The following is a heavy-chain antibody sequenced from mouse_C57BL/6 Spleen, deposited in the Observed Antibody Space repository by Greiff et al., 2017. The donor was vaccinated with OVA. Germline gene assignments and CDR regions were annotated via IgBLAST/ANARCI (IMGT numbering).Heavy chain of an antibody. CDR1: GFTFSSYG. CDR2: ISSGGSYT. J-gene: IGHJ2*01. V-gene: IGHV5-6*01. Sequence: EVQVVESGGDLVKPGGSLKLSCAASGFTFSSYGMSWVRQTPDKRLEWVATISSGGSYTYYPDSVKGRFTISRDNAKNTLYLQMSSLKSEDTAMYYCATSTMVTTGYFDYWGQGTTLTVSS. CDR3: ATSTMVTTGYFDY. D-gene: IGHD2-2*01.